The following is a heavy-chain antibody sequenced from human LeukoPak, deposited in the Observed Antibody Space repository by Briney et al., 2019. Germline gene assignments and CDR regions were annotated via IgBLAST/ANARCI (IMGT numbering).Heavy chain of an antibody. CDR1: GFTFSSYG. CDR2: ISFDGSNK. J-gene: IGHJ4*02. V-gene: IGHV3-30*18. CDR3: AKPPWDCSGGSCYLFFDY. Sequence: GGSLRLSCAASGFTFSSYGMHWVRQTPGKGLEWVALISFDGSNKYYADSVMGRFTISRDNSKNTLYLQMNSLRAEDTAVYYCAKPPWDCSGGSCYLFFDYWGQGTLVTVSS. D-gene: IGHD2-15*01.